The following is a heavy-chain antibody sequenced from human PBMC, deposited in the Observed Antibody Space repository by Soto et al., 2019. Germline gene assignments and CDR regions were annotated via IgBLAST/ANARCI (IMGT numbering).Heavy chain of an antibody. CDR2: IYHGGST. Sequence: NLSETLSLTCAVSGYSISSGYYWGWLRQPPGKGLEWIGIIYHGGSTYYNPSLNSRVTLSIDMTNNHVSLILNSVTAADTAVYYCARVGPWVPYYYDSSPYTFENWFDPWGQGTLVTVSS. D-gene: IGHD3-22*01. CDR3: ARVGPWVPYYYDSSPYTFENWFDP. V-gene: IGHV4-38-2*01. CDR1: GYSISSGYY. J-gene: IGHJ5*02.